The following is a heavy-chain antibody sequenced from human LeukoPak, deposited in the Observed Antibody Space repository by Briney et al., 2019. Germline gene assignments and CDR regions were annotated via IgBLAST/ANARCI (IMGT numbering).Heavy chain of an antibody. V-gene: IGHV3-74*01. CDR2: TSKDGSDT. J-gene: IGHJ4*02. CDR1: GFRFSDYW. Sequence: GGSLRLSCAASGFRFSDYWMHWVRQGPGKGPEWLSRTSKDGSDTFYADAAKGRFTASRDNAKNTVYLQVSNVSPEATAVYFCARGGYSGSYYRFSWGQGTLVTVAS. D-gene: IGHD6-25*01. CDR3: ARGGYSGSYYRFS.